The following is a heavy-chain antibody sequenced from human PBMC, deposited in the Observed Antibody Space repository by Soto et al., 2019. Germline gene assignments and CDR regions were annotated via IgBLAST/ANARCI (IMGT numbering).Heavy chain of an antibody. J-gene: IGHJ3*01. CDR2: ITAGGASM. CDR1: GFTFSNYA. D-gene: IGHD6-13*01. V-gene: IGHV3-23*01. Sequence: PVGSLRLSCAASGFTFSNYAMGWVSQAPGKGLEWVSGITAGGASMYYAESVKGRFLISRDNSKNTVYLQMNSLRAEDTAKYYCAKYQDSHRWYGDAFDFWGQGTMVTVSS. CDR3: AKYQDSHRWYGDAFDF.